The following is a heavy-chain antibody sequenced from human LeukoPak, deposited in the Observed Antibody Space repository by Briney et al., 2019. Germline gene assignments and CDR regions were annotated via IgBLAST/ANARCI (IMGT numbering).Heavy chain of an antibody. V-gene: IGHV1-24*01. J-gene: IGHJ5*02. CDR3: ATGRTYDFWSGSKSWWFDP. D-gene: IGHD3-3*01. CDR2: FDPEDRET. CDR1: GYTLTELS. Sequence: GASVKVSCKVSGYTLTELSMHWVRQAPGKGLEWMGGFDPEDRETIYAQKFQGRVTMTEDTSTDTAYMELSSLRSEDTAVYYCATGRTYDFWSGSKSWWFDPWGQGTLVTVSS.